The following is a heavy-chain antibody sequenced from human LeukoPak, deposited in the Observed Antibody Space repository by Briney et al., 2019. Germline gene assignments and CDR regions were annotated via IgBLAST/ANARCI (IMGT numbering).Heavy chain of an antibody. CDR1: GYNFTTYW. CDR3: ARHLYYMDV. Sequence: GESLKISCQGSGYNFTTYWIGWVRQMPGKGLEWMGIIYPGDSDTRYRPSFQGQVTISADKSFSTAYLQWSSLKASDTAVYYCARHLYYMDVWGKGTTVTVSS. CDR2: IYPGDSDT. J-gene: IGHJ6*03. V-gene: IGHV5-51*01.